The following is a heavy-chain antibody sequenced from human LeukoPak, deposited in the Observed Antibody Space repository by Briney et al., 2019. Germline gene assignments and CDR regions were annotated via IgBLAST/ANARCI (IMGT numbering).Heavy chain of an antibody. J-gene: IGHJ4*02. CDR3: ARGVSYYYDSSGRTYGY. V-gene: IGHV3-74*01. CDR2: INSDGSST. Sequence: GGSLRLSCAASGFSFSTYWMHWVRQAPGKGLVWVSRINSDGSSTIYADSVKGRFSISRDNAKNTLYLQMNSLRAEDTAVYYCARGVSYYYDSSGRTYGYWGQGTLVTVSS. CDR1: GFSFSTYW. D-gene: IGHD3-22*01.